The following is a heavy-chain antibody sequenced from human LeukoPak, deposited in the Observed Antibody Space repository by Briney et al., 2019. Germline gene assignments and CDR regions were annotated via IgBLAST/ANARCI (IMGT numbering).Heavy chain of an antibody. J-gene: IGHJ6*02. CDR3: ASSPTPKAYSSSFGFYGYYYYGMDV. CDR1: GGTFSSYA. Sequence: ASVKVSCKASGGTFSSYAISWVRQAPGQGLEWMGRIIPILGIANYAQKFQGRVTITADKSTSTAYMELSSLRSEDTAVYYCASSPTPKAYSSSFGFYGYYYYGMDVWGQGTTVTVSS. D-gene: IGHD6-6*01. V-gene: IGHV1-69*04. CDR2: IIPILGIA.